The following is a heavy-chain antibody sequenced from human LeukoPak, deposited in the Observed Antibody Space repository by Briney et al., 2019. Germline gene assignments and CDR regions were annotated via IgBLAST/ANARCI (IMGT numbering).Heavy chain of an antibody. D-gene: IGHD3-3*01. CDR1: GYTFTSYD. CDR3: ARRRFLDGPVNMDV. J-gene: IGHJ6*03. CDR2: MNPNSGNT. V-gene: IGHV1-8*01. Sequence: GASVKVSCKASGYTFTSYDINWGRQATGQGLEWMGWMNPNSGNTGYAQKFQGRVTMTRNTSISTAYMELSSLRSEDTAVYYCARRRFLDGPVNMDVWGKGTTVTVSS.